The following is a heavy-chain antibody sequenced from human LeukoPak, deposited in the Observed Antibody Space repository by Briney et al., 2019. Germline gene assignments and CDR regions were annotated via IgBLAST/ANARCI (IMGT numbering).Heavy chain of an antibody. V-gene: IGHV3-7*03. Sequence: GGSLRLSCVASGSTFGSVWMSWVRQAPGKGLEWVGNIQPDGSEQYPVDSLRGRFTISRDNARNSLYLQMNSLRAEDTAVYYCTRDPRRLDYWGQGTLVTVSS. CDR1: GSTFGSVW. CDR3: TRDPRRLDY. J-gene: IGHJ4*02. CDR2: IQPDGSEQ.